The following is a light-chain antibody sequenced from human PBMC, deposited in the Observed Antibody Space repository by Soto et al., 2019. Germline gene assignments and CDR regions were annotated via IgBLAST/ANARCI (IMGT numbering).Light chain of an antibody. CDR1: QSVSSY. V-gene: IGKV3-20*01. Sequence: EIVLTQSPATLSLSPGERATLSCRASQSVSSYLAWYQQIPGQAPRLLIYGASHRAAGIPDRFSGRGSGTDFALTIRRLEPEDFAVYYCQQYGSSITFGQGTRLEIK. J-gene: IGKJ5*01. CDR2: GAS. CDR3: QQYGSSIT.